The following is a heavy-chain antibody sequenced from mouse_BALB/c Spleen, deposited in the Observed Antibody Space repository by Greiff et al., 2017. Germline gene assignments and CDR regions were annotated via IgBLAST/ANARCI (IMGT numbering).Heavy chain of an antibody. CDR3: ARDSSGYAYYFDY. CDR1: GFSLTSYG. Sequence: VMLVESGPGLVAPSQSLSITCTVSGFSLTSYGVHWVRQPPGKGLEWLGVIWAGGSTNYNSALMSRLSISKDNSKSQVFLKMNSLQTDDTAMYYCARDSSGYAYYFDYWGQGTTLTVSS. D-gene: IGHD3-1*01. CDR2: IWAGGST. J-gene: IGHJ2*01. V-gene: IGHV2-9*02.